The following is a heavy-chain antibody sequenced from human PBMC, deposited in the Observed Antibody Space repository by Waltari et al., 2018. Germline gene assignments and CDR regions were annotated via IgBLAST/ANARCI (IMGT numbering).Heavy chain of an antibody. CDR1: GFTFSSYS. Sequence: EVQLVESGGGLVQPGGSLRLSCAASGFTFSSYSMNWVRQAPGKGLEWVSYISSSSSTIYYADSVKCRFTISRDNAKNSLYLQMNSLRAEDTAVYYCARDWRGGGSGSPVAGYFDYWGQGTLVTVSS. J-gene: IGHJ4*02. CDR2: ISSSSSTI. D-gene: IGHD3-10*01. CDR3: ARDWRGGGSGSPVAGYFDY. V-gene: IGHV3-48*01.